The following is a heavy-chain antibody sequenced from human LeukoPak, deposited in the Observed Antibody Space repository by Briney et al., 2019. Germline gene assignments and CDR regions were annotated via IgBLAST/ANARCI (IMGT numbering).Heavy chain of an antibody. V-gene: IGHV4-31*03. CDR1: GGSISSGGYY. Sequence: SETLSLTCTVSGGSISSGGYYWGWIRQHPGKGLEWIGYIYYSGSTYYNPSLKSRVTISVDTSKSQFSLKLSSVTAADTAVYYCAREAFAYCGGDCYYNWFDPWGQGTLVTVSS. J-gene: IGHJ5*02. D-gene: IGHD2-21*02. CDR2: IYYSGST. CDR3: AREAFAYCGGDCYYNWFDP.